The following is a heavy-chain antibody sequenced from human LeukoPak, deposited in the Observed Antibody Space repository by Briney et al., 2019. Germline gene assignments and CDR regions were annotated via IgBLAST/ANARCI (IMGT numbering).Heavy chain of an antibody. CDR1: GVSVNYYF. CDR3: AKDGPFDI. Sequence: PSETLSLTCTVSGVSVNYYFWSWIRQPPGKGLEWIGYIHSSGRTNYNPSLKSRVTISIDTSKNQFSLKVNSVTAADTAVYYCAKDGPFDIWGQGTMVIVSS. J-gene: IGHJ3*02. V-gene: IGHV4-59*02. D-gene: IGHD3/OR15-3a*01. CDR2: IHSSGRT.